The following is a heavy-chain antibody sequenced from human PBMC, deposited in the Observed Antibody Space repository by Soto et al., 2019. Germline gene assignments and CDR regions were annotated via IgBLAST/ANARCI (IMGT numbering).Heavy chain of an antibody. D-gene: IGHD3-10*01. CDR2: VDPRSGDI. V-gene: IGHV1-2*02. Sequence: QVQLVQSGAELKKPGASVRVSCKPSGYTFTDLYIHWVRQAPGQGLEWMGWVDPRSGDIRNTQKFQGRVTMSRDTSTSTVYMDLNSLPSDDTSVYDCAIDNYGPLDYWGQGTLVTVSS. CDR1: GYTFTDLY. J-gene: IGHJ4*02. CDR3: AIDNYGPLDY.